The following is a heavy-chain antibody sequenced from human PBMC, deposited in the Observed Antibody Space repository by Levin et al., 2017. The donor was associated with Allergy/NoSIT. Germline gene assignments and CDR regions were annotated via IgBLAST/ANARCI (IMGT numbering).Heavy chain of an antibody. Sequence: SETLSLTCAVSGGSISSGGYSWSWIRQPPGKGLEWIGNIYLSGSTNDNPSLKSRVTMSVDRSTNPFSLTLSYVTAADTAVYYCARVAGYSYGYYFDYWGPGTLVTVSS. J-gene: IGHJ4*02. CDR2: IYLSGST. CDR3: ARVAGYSYGYYFDY. D-gene: IGHD5-18*01. V-gene: IGHV4-30-2*01. CDR1: GGSISSGGYS.